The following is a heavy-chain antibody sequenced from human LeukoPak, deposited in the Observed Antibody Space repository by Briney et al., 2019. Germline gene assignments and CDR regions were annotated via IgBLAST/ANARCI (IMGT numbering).Heavy chain of an antibody. CDR1: GFIFSTYG. CDR2: IWYDGSNE. V-gene: IGHV3-33*01. J-gene: IGHJ3*01. Sequence: PGGSLRLSCAASGFIFSTYGMHWVRQAPGKGPEWVAIIWYDGSNEYYADSVKGRFTISRDNSKNTLYLQMNSLRAEDTAVYFCASSTMTTRGVSAFDLWGQGTLVTVSS. D-gene: IGHD4-17*01. CDR3: ASSTMTTRGVSAFDL.